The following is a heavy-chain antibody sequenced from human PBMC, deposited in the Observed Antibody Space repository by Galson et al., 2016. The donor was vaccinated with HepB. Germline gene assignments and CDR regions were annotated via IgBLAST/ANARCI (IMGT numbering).Heavy chain of an antibody. V-gene: IGHV3-48*02. CDR3: ASALGIHDYYGMDV. CDR1: RFTFSSYS. Sequence: SLRLSCAASRFTFSSYSMNWVRQAPGRGLEWVSYISRSSSTIYYADSVKGRFTISRDNAKNSLYLQMNSLRDEDTAVYYCASALGIHDYYGMDVWGQGTTVTVSS. J-gene: IGHJ6*02. CDR2: ISRSSSTI. D-gene: IGHD5-18*01.